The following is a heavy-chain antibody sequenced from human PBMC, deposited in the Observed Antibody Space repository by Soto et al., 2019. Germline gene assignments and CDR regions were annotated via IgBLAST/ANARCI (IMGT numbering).Heavy chain of an antibody. CDR2: IKQDGSEK. J-gene: IGHJ6*02. CDR1: GFTFSSYW. D-gene: IGHD1-26*01. CDR3: ARSAGANYYYYYGMDV. Sequence: GASVKVSCAASGFTFSSYWMSWVRQAPGKGLEWVANIKQDGSEKYYVDSVKGRFTISRDNAKNSLYLQMNSLRAEDTAVYYCARSAGANYYYYYGMDVWGQGTTVTVSS. V-gene: IGHV3-7*01.